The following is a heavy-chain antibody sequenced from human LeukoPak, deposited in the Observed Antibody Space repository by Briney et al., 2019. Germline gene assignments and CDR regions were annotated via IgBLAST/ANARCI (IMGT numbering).Heavy chain of an antibody. Sequence: ESGPTLVKPTQTLTLTCTFSGFSLSTSGVGVGWIRQPPGKALEWLALIYWDDDKRYSPSLKSRLTITKDTSKNQVVLTMTNMDPVDTTTYYCAHAVRNMLSHSEFDPWGHGVLVTVPS. J-gene: IGHJ5*02. CDR2: IYWDDDK. V-gene: IGHV2-5*02. CDR1: GFSLSTSGVG. D-gene: IGHD3-16*01. CDR3: AHAVRNMLSHSEFDP.